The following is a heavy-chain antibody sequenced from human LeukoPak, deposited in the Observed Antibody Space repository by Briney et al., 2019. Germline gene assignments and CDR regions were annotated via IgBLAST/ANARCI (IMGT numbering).Heavy chain of an antibody. Sequence: ASVKVSCKASGYTFTSYGISWVRQAPGQGREWMGWISAYNGNTNYAQKLQGRVTMTTDTSTSTAYMELRSLRSDDTAVYYCANHYGDYGVLYFDYWGQGTLVTVSS. CDR1: GYTFTSYG. CDR2: ISAYNGNT. CDR3: ANHYGDYGVLYFDY. J-gene: IGHJ4*02. D-gene: IGHD4-17*01. V-gene: IGHV1-18*01.